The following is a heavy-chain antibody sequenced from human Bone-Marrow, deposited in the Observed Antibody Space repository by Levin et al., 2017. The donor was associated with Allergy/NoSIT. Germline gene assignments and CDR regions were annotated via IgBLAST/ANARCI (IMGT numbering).Heavy chain of an antibody. D-gene: IGHD5-24*01. CDR3: ATGGAVATPWFDS. Sequence: SQTLSLTCNVSGGSISGHSYYYNWIRQHPGKGLEWIGHIYKTGSTSYNPSLKSRVSISVDTSKNQFALTLDSVTAADTAVYYCATGGAVATPWFDSWGQGTLVFVSS. J-gene: IGHJ5*01. CDR2: IYKTGST. V-gene: IGHV4-31*03. CDR1: GGSISGHSYY.